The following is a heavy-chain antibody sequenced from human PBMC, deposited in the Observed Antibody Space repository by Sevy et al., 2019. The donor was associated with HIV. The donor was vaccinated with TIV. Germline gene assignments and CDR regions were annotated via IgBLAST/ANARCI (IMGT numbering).Heavy chain of an antibody. V-gene: IGHV3-48*01. CDR3: AREGGYTDQGMDV. J-gene: IGHJ6*02. CDR2: LSSSSSNI. D-gene: IGHD5-12*01. CDR1: GFTFSTYD. Sequence: GGSLRLSCAASGFTFSTYDMNWVRLAPGKGVEWISCLSSSSSNIYYADSVKGRFTISRDNAKNSLFVQMHSLRAEDTAVYYCAREGGYTDQGMDVWGQGTTVTVSS.